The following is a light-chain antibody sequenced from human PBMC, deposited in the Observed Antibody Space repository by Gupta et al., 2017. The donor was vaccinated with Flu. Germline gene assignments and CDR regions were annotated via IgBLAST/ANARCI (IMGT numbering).Light chain of an antibody. CDR2: DAS. CDR1: RIY. J-gene: IGKJ1*01. Sequence: RIYGAWYQHKRGQAPRLLIYDASKRATGIPARFSGGASGTDFTLTISILDPEDFVVYYCQLRTNWLWTFGQGTKVEI. V-gene: IGKV3-11*01. CDR3: QLRTNWLWT.